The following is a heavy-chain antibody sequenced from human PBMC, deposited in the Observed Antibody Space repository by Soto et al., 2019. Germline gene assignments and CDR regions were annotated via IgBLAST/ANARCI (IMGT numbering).Heavy chain of an antibody. Sequence: QLQLQESGPGLVKPSETLSLTCTVSGGSISSRSYYWGWIRQPPGKGLEWIGSIYYSGSTYYKPSLKSRVTISVDTSKFQFSLRLSSVTAADTALYYCARQMGNSEEYFDYWGQGTLVTVSS. V-gene: IGHV4-39*01. CDR1: GGSISSRSYY. D-gene: IGHD1-7*01. J-gene: IGHJ4*02. CDR2: IYYSGST. CDR3: ARQMGNSEEYFDY.